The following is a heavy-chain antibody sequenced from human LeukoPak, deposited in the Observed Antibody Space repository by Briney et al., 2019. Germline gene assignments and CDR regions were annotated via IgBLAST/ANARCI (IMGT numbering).Heavy chain of an antibody. CDR1: GFTFSTYT. Sequence: GGSLRLSCVASGFTFSTYTMNWIRQAPGKGLEWVAVIWYDGSNKHYADSVKGRFTISRDNSKNTLYLQMNSLRAEDTAVYYCAREGEGTAMVGNYYYGMDVWGQGTTVTVSS. CDR2: IWYDGSNK. J-gene: IGHJ6*02. V-gene: IGHV3-33*08. D-gene: IGHD5-18*01. CDR3: AREGEGTAMVGNYYYGMDV.